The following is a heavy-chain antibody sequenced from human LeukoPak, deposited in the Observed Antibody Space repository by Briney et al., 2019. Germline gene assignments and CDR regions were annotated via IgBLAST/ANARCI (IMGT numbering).Heavy chain of an antibody. D-gene: IGHD6-13*01. CDR1: GFTFDDYA. CDR3: AKGRQQLGDYYFDY. V-gene: IGHV3-9*01. J-gene: IGHJ4*02. Sequence: PGRSLRLSCAASGFTFDDYAMHWVRQAPGKGLEWVSGISWNSGSIGYADSVKGRFTISRDNAKNSLYLQMNSLRAEGTALYYCAKGRQQLGDYYFDYWGQGTLVTVSS. CDR2: ISWNSGSI.